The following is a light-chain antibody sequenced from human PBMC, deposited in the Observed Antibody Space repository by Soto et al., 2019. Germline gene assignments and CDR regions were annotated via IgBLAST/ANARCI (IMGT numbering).Light chain of an antibody. CDR2: AAS. J-gene: IGKJ5*01. V-gene: IGKV1-9*01. Sequence: DIQLTQSPSFLSASVGDRVTITCRASQGISSYLAWYQQKPGKAPKLLIYAASTLQSGVPSRFSGSGSGTEFTLTISSLQPEDFATYYWQQLNSYPSITFGQGTRLEIK. CDR1: QGISSY. CDR3: QQLNSYPSIT.